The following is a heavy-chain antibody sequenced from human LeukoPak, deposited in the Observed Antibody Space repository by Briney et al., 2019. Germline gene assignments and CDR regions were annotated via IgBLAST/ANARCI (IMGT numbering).Heavy chain of an antibody. CDR3: ARGWDIVVVPAAIGDPFDY. D-gene: IGHD2-2*02. V-gene: IGHV4-34*01. CDR1: GGSFSGYY. Sequence: SETLSLTCAVYGGSFSGYYWSWIRQPPGQGLEWIGEINHSGSTNYNPSLKRRGTISVDTSKNQFSLKLSSVTAADPAVYYCARGWDIVVVPAAIGDPFDYWGQGTLVTVSS. CDR2: INHSGST. J-gene: IGHJ4*02.